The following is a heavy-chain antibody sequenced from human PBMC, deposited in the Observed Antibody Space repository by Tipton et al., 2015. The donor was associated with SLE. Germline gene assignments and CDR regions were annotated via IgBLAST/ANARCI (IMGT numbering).Heavy chain of an antibody. J-gene: IGHJ4*01. CDR2: IYFSGTT. D-gene: IGHD3/OR15-3a*01. CDR1: GASITSAGYY. Sequence: TLSLTCSVSGASITSAGYYWSWMRHHPGKGLEWIGNIYFSGTTYYNPSLRSRVSISVDTSKDQFSLNLGSVTAADTGVYYCARRGDWQYYFPCWGHGTLVTVTS. V-gene: IGHV4-31*03. CDR3: ARRGDWQYYFPC.